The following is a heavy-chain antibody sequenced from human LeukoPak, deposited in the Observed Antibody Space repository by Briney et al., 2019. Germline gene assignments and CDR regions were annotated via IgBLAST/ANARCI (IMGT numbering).Heavy chain of an antibody. CDR2: ISSSSSYI. CDR3: ARDRYCSGGSCSWFDP. Sequence: GGSLRLSCAASGFTLSSYSMNWVRQAPGKGLEWVSSISSSSSYIYYADSVKGRFTISRDNAKNSLYLQMNSLRAEDTAVYYCARDRYCSGGSCSWFDPWGQGTLVTVSS. V-gene: IGHV3-21*01. J-gene: IGHJ5*02. D-gene: IGHD2-15*01. CDR1: GFTLSSYS.